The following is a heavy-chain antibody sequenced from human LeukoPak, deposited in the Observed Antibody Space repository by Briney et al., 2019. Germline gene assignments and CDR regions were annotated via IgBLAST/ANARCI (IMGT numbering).Heavy chain of an antibody. CDR3: ARVRRRGGIDY. J-gene: IGHJ4*02. D-gene: IGHD3-10*01. CDR1: GGSISSGDYF. Sequence: SETLSLTCTVSGGSISSGDYFWTWVRQPPGKGLECIGYIYYTGSTYYTPSLKSRVTISVDTSNNQFSLKVTSVTAADTAAYYCARVRRRGGIDYWGQGTLVIVSS. CDR2: IYYTGST. V-gene: IGHV4-30-4*01.